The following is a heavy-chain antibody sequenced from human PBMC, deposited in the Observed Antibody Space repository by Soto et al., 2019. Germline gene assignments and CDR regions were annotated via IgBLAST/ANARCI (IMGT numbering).Heavy chain of an antibody. V-gene: IGHV3-23*01. Sequence: EVQLLESGGGLVQPGGSLRLSCAASGFTFSSYAMSWVRQAPGKGLKWVSAISGSGGSTYYADSVKGRFTISRDNSKNTLYLQMNSLRAEDTAVYFCAKGSTYYYYYGMDVWGQGTTVTVSS. CDR3: AKGSTYYYYYGMDV. CDR1: GFTFSSYA. D-gene: IGHD2-2*01. CDR2: ISGSGGST. J-gene: IGHJ6*02.